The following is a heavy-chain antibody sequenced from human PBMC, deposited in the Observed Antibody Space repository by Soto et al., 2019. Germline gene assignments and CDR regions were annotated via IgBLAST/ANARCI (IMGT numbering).Heavy chain of an antibody. CDR2: IWYDGSNK. J-gene: IGHJ4*02. CDR3: ARDLLSSSGGNSPIDY. CDR1: GFTFSSYG. Sequence: GGSLRLSCAASGFTFSSYGVHWVRQAPGKGLEWVAVIWYDGSNKYYADSVKGRFTISRDNSKNTLYLQMNSLRAEDTAVYYCARDLLSSSGGNSPIDYWGQGTLVTVSS. V-gene: IGHV3-33*01. D-gene: IGHD2-21*02.